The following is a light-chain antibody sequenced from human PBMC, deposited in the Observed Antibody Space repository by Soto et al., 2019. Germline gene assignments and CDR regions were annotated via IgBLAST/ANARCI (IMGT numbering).Light chain of an antibody. Sequence: DLQMTQSPASLSASLGDRVTITCRASQNIDNYLNWYQQKPGKAPKLLIYATSTLQSGVPSRFMGSGSGTEFALTISRLQAEDCATYFCQESYISPAVSCGGGTKVEIK. CDR2: ATS. J-gene: IGKJ4*01. CDR1: QNIDNY. V-gene: IGKV1-39*01. CDR3: QESYISPAVS.